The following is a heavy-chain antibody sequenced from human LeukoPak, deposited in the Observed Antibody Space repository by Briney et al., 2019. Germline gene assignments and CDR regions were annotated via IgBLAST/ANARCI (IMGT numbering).Heavy chain of an antibody. D-gene: IGHD2-15*01. CDR1: GFSFNTYA. CDR2: ISNTGGST. J-gene: IGHJ1*01. V-gene: IGHV3-23*01. Sequence: GGSLRLSCAASGFSFNTYAMSWVRQAPGKGLEWVSAISNTGGSTYYADSVKGRFTISRGKSKNTLSLQMNSLRAEDTAVYYCAQQVGYCSSGSCYFTYWGQGTLVTVSS. CDR3: AQQVGYCSSGSCYFTY.